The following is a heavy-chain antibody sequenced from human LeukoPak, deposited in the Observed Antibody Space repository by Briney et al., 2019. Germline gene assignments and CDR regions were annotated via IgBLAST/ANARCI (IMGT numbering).Heavy chain of an antibody. J-gene: IGHJ5*02. CDR3: ASGPRNSSGWYRFPSWFDP. Sequence: SETLSLTCTVCVGFISTYYGRWTRQPPGKGRVCIGYYYYSGATNYNPSLKSRVTIVVDTSKNQFSLKLSSVTAADTAVYYCASGPRNSSGWYRFPSWFDPWGQGTLVTVST. CDR2: YYYSGAT. CDR1: VGFISTYY. D-gene: IGHD6-19*01. V-gene: IGHV4-59*08.